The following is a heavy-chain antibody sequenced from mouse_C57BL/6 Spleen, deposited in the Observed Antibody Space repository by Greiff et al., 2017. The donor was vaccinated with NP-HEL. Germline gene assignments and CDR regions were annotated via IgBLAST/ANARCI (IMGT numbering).Heavy chain of an antibody. J-gene: IGHJ2*01. V-gene: IGHV1-62-2*01. D-gene: IGHD2-12*01. CDR2: FYPGSGSI. CDR3: ARHEERGFTTRGVDD. CDR1: GYTFTEYT. Sequence: QVQLQQSGAELVKPGASVKLSCKASGYTFTEYTIHWVKQRSGQGLEWIGWFYPGSGSIKYNEKFKDKATLTADKSSSTVYMELSSLTSDDSAVYCCARHEERGFTTRGVDDWGQGTTLTVAS.